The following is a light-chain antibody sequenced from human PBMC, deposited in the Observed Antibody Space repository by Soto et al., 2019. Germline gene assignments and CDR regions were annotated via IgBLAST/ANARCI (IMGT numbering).Light chain of an antibody. CDR3: QQCFSSPRT. V-gene: IGKV1-39*01. CDR2: ATS. Sequence: DIQMTQSPPSLSASVGDRVTLTCRASQSISSFLAWYQQKPGKAPRLLIYATSTFQSGVPSRFSGSGSGTDFTLTISSLQPEDCATYYCQQCFSSPRTFGPGTKVDIK. CDR1: QSISSF. J-gene: IGKJ3*01.